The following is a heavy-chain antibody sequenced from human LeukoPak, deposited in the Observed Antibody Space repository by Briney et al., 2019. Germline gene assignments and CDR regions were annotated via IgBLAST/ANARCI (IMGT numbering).Heavy chain of an antibody. D-gene: IGHD3-16*01. CDR2: ISYDGSNK. CDR3: ARERINYFDY. J-gene: IGHJ4*02. Sequence: GGSLRLSCAASGFTFSSYAMSWVRQAPGKGLEWVAVISYDGSNKYYADSVKGRFTISRDNSKNTLYLQMNSLRAEDTAVYYCARERINYFDYWGQGTLVTVSS. CDR1: GFTFSSYA. V-gene: IGHV3-30-3*01.